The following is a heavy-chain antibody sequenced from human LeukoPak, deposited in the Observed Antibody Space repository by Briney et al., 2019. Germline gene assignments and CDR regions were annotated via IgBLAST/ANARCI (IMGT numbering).Heavy chain of an antibody. CDR1: GFTVTSNY. CDR2: ICTGDST. J-gene: IGHJ5*02. D-gene: IGHD6-6*01. CDR3: ARGQVYSSSPLDH. Sequence: GGSLRLSCAASGFTVTSNYMSWVRQAPGKGLEWVSVICTGDSTYYVDSVKGRFTISRDNSKNTLHLQMNSLTAEDTAVYYCARGQVYSSSPLDHWGQGTLVTVSS. V-gene: IGHV3-66*01.